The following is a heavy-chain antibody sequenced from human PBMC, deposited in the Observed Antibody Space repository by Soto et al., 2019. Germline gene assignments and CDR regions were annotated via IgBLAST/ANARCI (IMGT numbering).Heavy chain of an antibody. CDR1: GGSISSSSHY. Sequence: SETLSLTCTVSGGSISSSSHYWGWIRQPPGKGLEWIGSIYYSGSTYYNPSLKSRVTISVDTSKNQFSLKLSSVTAADTAVYYCARGRLLYSYYYYGMDVWGQGTTVTVSS. V-gene: IGHV4-39*01. CDR2: IYYSGST. CDR3: ARGRLLYSYYYYGMDV. D-gene: IGHD3-3*01. J-gene: IGHJ6*02.